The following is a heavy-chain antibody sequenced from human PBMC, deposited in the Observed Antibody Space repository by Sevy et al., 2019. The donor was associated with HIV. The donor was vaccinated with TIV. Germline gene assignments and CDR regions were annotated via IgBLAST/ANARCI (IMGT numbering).Heavy chain of an antibody. J-gene: IGHJ6*02. V-gene: IGHV3-9*01. Sequence: GGSLRLSCAASGFTFDDYAMHWVRQAPGKGLEWVSGISWNSGNIDYADSGKGRFTISRDNAKNSLYLQMNSLRAEDTALYHCAKDRASGNHYERHYYYYGMDVWGQGTTVTVSS. CDR3: AKDRASGNHYERHYYYYGMDV. CDR1: GFTFDDYA. D-gene: IGHD3-10*01. CDR2: ISWNSGNI.